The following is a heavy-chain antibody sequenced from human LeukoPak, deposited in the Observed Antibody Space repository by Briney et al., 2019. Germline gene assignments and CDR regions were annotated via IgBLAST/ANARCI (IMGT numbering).Heavy chain of an antibody. CDR3: ATETNGRQYDE. CDR1: GLTFYTSG. V-gene: IGHV3-21*06. J-gene: IGHJ4*02. CDR2: LGPTGSDR. Sequence: AGSLRLSCTASGLTFYTSGFNWLRPAPGQGREWVASLGPTGSDRYHAYSIKGRITVSRANANNFLYLHRQSFDDQDTALYYCATETNGRQYDEWGEGTLLSVSS. D-gene: IGHD3-16*01.